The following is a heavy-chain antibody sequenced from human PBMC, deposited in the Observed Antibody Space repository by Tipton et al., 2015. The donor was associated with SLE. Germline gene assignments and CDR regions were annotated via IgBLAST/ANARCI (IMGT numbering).Heavy chain of an antibody. J-gene: IGHJ5*02. CDR1: GFTFSNYA. CDR3: GVDKRCDLPVSGWFDP. D-gene: IGHD2-21*02. Sequence: SLRLSCAASGFTFSNYAMSWVRHVPGKGLEWVSSIRYDGVNTYYADYVKGRFTVSRDNSKNMLYLQMNSLRADDKAIYHCGVDKRCDLPVSGWFDPWGQGTLVTVSS. V-gene: IGHV3-23*01. CDR2: IRYDGVNT.